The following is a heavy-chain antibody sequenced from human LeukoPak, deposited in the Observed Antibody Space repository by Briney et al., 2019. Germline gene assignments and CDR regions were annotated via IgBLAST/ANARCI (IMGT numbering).Heavy chain of an antibody. J-gene: IGHJ5*02. CDR2: ITNSGSTI. CDR1: GFTFSSYA. Sequence: GGSLRLSCAASGFTFSSYAMNWVRQAPGKGPESISYITNSGSTIYYADSVKGRFTISRDNAKNSLVLQMNSLRDEHSAVYYCARDSISAALFDLWGQGTLITVSS. D-gene: IGHD2/OR15-2a*01. V-gene: IGHV3-48*02. CDR3: ARDSISAALFDL.